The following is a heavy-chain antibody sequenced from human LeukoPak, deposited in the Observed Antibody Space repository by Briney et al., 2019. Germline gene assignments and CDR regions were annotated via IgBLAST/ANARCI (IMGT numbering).Heavy chain of an antibody. D-gene: IGHD3-22*01. CDR2: MNPNSGNT. Sequence: ASVKVSCKASGYTFTSYDINWVRQAPGQGLEWMGWMNPNSGNTGYAQKFQGRVTMTRNTSISTAYMELSSLRSEDTAVYYCARVADYYDSSGYYYYYFDYWGQGTLVTVSS. V-gene: IGHV1-8*01. CDR1: GYTFTSYD. J-gene: IGHJ4*02. CDR3: ARVADYYDSSGYYYYYFDY.